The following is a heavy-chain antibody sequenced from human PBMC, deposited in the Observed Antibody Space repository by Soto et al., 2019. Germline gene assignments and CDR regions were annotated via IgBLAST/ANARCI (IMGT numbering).Heavy chain of an antibody. J-gene: IGHJ4*02. D-gene: IGHD4-17*01. V-gene: IGHV3-33*01. CDR2: IWYDGSNK. CDR1: GFTFSSYG. Sequence: QVQLVESGGGVVQPGRSLRLSCAASGFTFSSYGMHWVRQAPGKGLEWVAVIWYDGSNKYYADSVKGRFTISRDNSKNTLYRQMNSLRAEDTAVYYWERDYGRNAERLDYWGQGTLVTVSS. CDR3: ERDYGRNAERLDY.